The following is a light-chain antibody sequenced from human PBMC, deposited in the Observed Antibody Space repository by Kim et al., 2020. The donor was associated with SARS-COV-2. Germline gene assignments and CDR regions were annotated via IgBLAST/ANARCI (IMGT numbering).Light chain of an antibody. CDR2: YNN. CDR3: AAWDDSLNGPV. Sequence: QSVLTQPPSASGTPGQRVTISCSGSTSNIGSNTVNWYHQLPGTAPKLLIYYNNQRPSGVPDRFSGSKSGTSASLAISGLQSEDEADYYCAAWDDSLNGPVFGGGTKLTVL. CDR1: TSNIGSNT. V-gene: IGLV1-44*01. J-gene: IGLJ3*02.